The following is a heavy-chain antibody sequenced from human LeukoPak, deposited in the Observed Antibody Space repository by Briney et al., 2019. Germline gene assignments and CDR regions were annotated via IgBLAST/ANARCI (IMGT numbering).Heavy chain of an antibody. CDR2: LFDARKV. V-gene: IGHV4-4*07. J-gene: IGHJ4*02. CDR3: ARGFQGVYDY. D-gene: IGHD5/OR15-5a*01. CDR1: NGSMRSYY. Sequence: PSETLSLTCTVSNGSMRSYYWTWIRQPAGKGLEWVGRLFDARKVNYNPSLGGRVTMSMDTSKSQFSLRMTSVTAADTAVYYCARGFQGVYDYWGQGALVIVSS.